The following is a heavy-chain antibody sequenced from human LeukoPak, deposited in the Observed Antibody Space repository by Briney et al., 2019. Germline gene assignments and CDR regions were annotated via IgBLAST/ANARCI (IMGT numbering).Heavy chain of an antibody. CDR2: IRSKADSYAT. D-gene: IGHD6-13*01. CDR3: TSGISSSTNSDY. J-gene: IGHJ4*02. Sequence: GGSLRLSCAASRFTFSGSAMHWVRQASGKGLEWVGRIRSKADSYATAYAPSVKGRFTISRDDSKNTASLQMNSLKTEDTAVYYCTSGISSSTNSDYWGQGTLVTVSS. V-gene: IGHV3-73*01. CDR1: RFTFSGSA.